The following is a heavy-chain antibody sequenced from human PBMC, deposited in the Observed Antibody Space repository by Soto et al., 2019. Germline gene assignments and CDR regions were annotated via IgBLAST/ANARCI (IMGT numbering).Heavy chain of an antibody. V-gene: IGHV3-74*01. CDR2: ITSDGSST. J-gene: IGHJ4*02. CDR3: ARDWYYTIDY. D-gene: IGHD3-3*01. CDR1: GFDFRTTW. Sequence: GGSLRLSCAASGFDFRTTWMHWVRQVPGKGLVWVSCITSDGSSTTYADSVKGRFTISRDNAKNTLYLQMNSLRVEDTAVYYCARDWYYTIDYWGQGTPVTVSS.